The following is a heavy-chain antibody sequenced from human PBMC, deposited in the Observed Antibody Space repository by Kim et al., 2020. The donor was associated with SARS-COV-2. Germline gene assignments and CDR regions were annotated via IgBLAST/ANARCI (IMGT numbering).Heavy chain of an antibody. D-gene: IGHD3-22*01. Sequence: ASAKVSCKASGYTFTSYYMHWVRQAPGQGLEWMGIINPSGGSTSYAQKFQGRVTMTRDTSTSTVYMELSSLRSEDTAVYYCARESNPNNYYDSSGPLRGVYFDYWGQGTLVTVSS. CDR2: INPSGGST. CDR3: ARESNPNNYYDSSGPLRGVYFDY. V-gene: IGHV1-46*01. CDR1: GYTFTSYY. J-gene: IGHJ4*02.